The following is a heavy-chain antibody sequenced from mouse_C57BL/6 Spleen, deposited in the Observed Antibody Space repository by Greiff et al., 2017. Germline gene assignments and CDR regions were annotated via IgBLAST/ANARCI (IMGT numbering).Heavy chain of an antibody. D-gene: IGHD1-1*01. J-gene: IGHJ3*01. CDR1: GYTFTSYW. CDR2: IHPSDSDT. Sequence: QVQLQQPGAELVKPGASVKVSCKASGYTFTSYWMHWVKQRPGQGLEWIGRIHPSDSDTNYNQKFKGKATLTVDKSSSTAYRQRSGLTSEYSAVYYCAIDGRSYSWFAYWGQGTLVTVSA. CDR3: AIDGRSYSWFAY. V-gene: IGHV1-74*01.